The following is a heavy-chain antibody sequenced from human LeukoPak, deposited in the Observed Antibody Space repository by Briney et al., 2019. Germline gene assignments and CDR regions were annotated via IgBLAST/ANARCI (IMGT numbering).Heavy chain of an antibody. D-gene: IGHD3-22*01. Sequence: SGTLSLTCAVSGGSISSSNWWSWVRQPPGKGLEWIGEIYHSGSTNYNPSLKSRVTISVDKSKNQFSLKLSSVTAADTAVYYCARDSHDGSGLDAFDIWGQGTMVTVSS. CDR1: GGSISSSNW. J-gene: IGHJ3*02. V-gene: IGHV4-4*02. CDR3: ARDSHDGSGLDAFDI. CDR2: IYHSGST.